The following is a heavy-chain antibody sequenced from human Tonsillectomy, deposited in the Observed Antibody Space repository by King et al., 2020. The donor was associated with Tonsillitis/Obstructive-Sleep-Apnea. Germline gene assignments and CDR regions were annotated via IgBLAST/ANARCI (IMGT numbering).Heavy chain of an antibody. V-gene: IGHV1-2*04. CDR1: GYTFTGYY. CDR2: INPNMGGR. Sequence: QLVQSGAEVKKPGASVKVSCKASGYTFTGYYMNWWRQAPGQGLECMGWINPNMGGRTYEQQVQGWVTMTRDTAISTGYMELSRLRSDDTAVYYCARGGYYDFWSGYYTTWFDPWGQGTLVTVSS. J-gene: IGHJ5*02. CDR3: ARGGYYDFWSGYYTTWFDP. D-gene: IGHD3-3*01.